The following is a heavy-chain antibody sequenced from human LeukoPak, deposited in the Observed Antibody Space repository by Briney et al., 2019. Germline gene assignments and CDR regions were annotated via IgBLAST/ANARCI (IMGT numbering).Heavy chain of an antibody. Sequence: PSETLSLTCTVSGGSISSSYCSWIRQPPGKGLEWIGYIYHSESTNYNPSLKSRVTISVDTSKNQLSLKLSSVTAADTAVYYCARQAGGTSGPFDYWGQGTLVTVSS. CDR2: IYHSEST. V-gene: IGHV4-59*08. CDR3: ARQAGGTSGPFDY. CDR1: GGSISSSY. J-gene: IGHJ4*02. D-gene: IGHD4-23*01.